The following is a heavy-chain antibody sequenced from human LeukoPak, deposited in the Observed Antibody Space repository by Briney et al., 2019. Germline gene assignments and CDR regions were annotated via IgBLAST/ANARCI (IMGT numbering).Heavy chain of an antibody. J-gene: IGHJ6*02. CDR2: ISGSGGST. CDR3: ASSLTYYHDSSGYSPPDYYYYYGMDV. D-gene: IGHD3-22*01. CDR1: GFTFSNAW. V-gene: IGHV3-23*01. Sequence: GGSLRLSCAASGFTFSNAWMSWVRQAPGKGLEWVSAISGSGGSTYYADSVKGRFTISRDNSKNTLYLQMNSLRAEDTAVYYCASSLTYYHDSSGYSPPDYYYYYGMDVWGRGTTVTVSS.